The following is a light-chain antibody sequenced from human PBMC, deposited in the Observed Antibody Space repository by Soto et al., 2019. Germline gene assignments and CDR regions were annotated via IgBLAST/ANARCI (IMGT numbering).Light chain of an antibody. CDR3: QQYYSTRLT. Sequence: DIVMTQSPDSLAVSLGERATINCKSSQSVLYSSNNKNYLAWYQQKPGQPPKLLIYWASTWESGVPDRFSGSGSGTDFTLTISSLQAEDVAVYYCQQYYSTRLTFGGGTKVEIK. CDR1: QSVLYSSNNKNY. V-gene: IGKV4-1*01. CDR2: WAS. J-gene: IGKJ4*01.